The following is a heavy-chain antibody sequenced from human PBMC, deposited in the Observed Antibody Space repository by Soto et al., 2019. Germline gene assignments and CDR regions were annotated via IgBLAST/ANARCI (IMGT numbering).Heavy chain of an antibody. V-gene: IGHV1-8*01. J-gene: IGHJ4*02. CDR1: GYTFNSYD. D-gene: IGHD3-9*01. CDR3: ATWAGYSK. Sequence: QVQLVQSGAEVRKPGASVKVSCKASGYTFNSYDINWVRQAPGQGPEWMGRVSPSSGNTGYAQKFQGRLTMTRNTSISTAYMELSSLTSEDTALYYCATWAGYSKWGQGTLVIVSS. CDR2: VSPSSGNT.